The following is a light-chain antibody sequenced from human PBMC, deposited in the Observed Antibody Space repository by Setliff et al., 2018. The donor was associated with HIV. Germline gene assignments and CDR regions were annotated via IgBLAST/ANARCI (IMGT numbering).Light chain of an antibody. CDR3: CSYARISTYV. CDR2: EVT. J-gene: IGLJ1*01. Sequence: QSALTQPASVSGSPGQSITISCTGTSSDVGSYNLVSWYQQHPGKAPKLIISEVTTRPSGVSNRFSGSKSGNTASLTISGLQAEDEADYYCCSYARISTYVFGTGTKVTVL. CDR1: SSDVGSYNL. V-gene: IGLV2-23*02.